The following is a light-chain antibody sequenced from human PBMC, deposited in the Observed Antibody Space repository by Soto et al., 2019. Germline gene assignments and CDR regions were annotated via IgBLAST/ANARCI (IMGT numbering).Light chain of an antibody. CDR3: QQYQTYPPT. CDR2: DAS. CDR1: QAISTG. V-gene: IGKV1D-16*01. Sequence: DIQMSPSPSSLSASVGYRVTITWRSSQAISTGLAWYQQKPEKAPKSLIYDASNLQSGVPSRFSGSGSGTDFTLTITGLQPEDFATYYCQQYQTYPPTFGQGTRLEIK. J-gene: IGKJ5*01.